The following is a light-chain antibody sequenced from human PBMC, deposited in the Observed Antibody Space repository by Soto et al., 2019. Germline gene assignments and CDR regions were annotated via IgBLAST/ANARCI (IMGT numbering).Light chain of an antibody. Sequence: DIEMTQTPSSLPASVGDRVTITCRATQSLNIWLAWYQQKPGKAPKLLISKASSLESGVPSRFIGSGSGTEFSLTISGLQPDDFATYYCQQYKAYSYTFGQGTRLEIK. CDR2: KAS. CDR3: QQYKAYSYT. J-gene: IGKJ5*01. CDR1: QSLNIW. V-gene: IGKV1-5*03.